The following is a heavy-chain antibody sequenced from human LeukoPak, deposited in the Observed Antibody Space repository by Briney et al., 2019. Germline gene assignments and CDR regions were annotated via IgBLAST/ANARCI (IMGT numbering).Heavy chain of an antibody. CDR3: ARGSGSPNSNLDY. Sequence: SQTLSLTCTVSGGSISSYYWSWIRQPPGKGLEWIGYIYYSGSTNYNPSLKSRVTISVDTSKNQFSLKLSSVTAADTAVYYCARGSGSPNSNLDYWGQGTLVTVSS. D-gene: IGHD1-26*01. CDR2: IYYSGST. CDR1: GGSISSYY. J-gene: IGHJ4*02. V-gene: IGHV4-59*01.